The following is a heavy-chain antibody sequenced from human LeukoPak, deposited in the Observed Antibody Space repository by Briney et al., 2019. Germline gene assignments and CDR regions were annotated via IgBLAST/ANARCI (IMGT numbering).Heavy chain of an antibody. CDR1: GGSISSYY. Sequence: SESLSLTCTVSGGSISSYYWSWIRQPPGKGLEWIGYIYYSGSTNYNPSLKSRVTISVDTSKNQFSLKLSSVTAADTAVYYCARGRLLWFGAPYYYYGMDVWGQGTTVTVSS. CDR2: IYYSGST. V-gene: IGHV4-59*12. CDR3: ARGRLLWFGAPYYYYGMDV. D-gene: IGHD3-10*01. J-gene: IGHJ6*02.